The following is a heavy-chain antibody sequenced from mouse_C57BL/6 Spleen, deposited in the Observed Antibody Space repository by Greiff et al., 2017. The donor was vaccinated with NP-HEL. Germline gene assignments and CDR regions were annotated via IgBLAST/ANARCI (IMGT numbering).Heavy chain of an antibody. V-gene: IGHV1-85*01. D-gene: IGHD1-1*01. CDR2: IYPRDGST. J-gene: IGHJ3*01. CDR3: ASPPYYGSSYWFAY. Sequence: VQLQQSGPELVKPGASVKLSCKASGYTFTSYDINWVKQRPGLGLEWIGWIYPRDGSTKYNEKFKGKATLTVDTSSSTAYMELHSLTSEDSAVYFCASPPYYGSSYWFAYWGQGTLVTVSA. CDR1: GYTFTSYD.